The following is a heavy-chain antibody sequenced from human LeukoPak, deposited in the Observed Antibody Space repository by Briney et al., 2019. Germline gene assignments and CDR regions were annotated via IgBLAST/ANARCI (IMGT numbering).Heavy chain of an antibody. CDR3: TTTRYYYDSGGHFDWYFDL. Sequence: PGGSLRLSCAASGFTFSSYAMSWVRQAPGKGLEWVSAISGSGGSTYYADSVKGRFTISRDNSKNTLYLQMNSLRAEDTAVYYCTTTRYYYDSGGHFDWYFDLWGRGTLVTVSS. V-gene: IGHV3-23*01. CDR2: ISGSGGST. CDR1: GFTFSSYA. D-gene: IGHD3-22*01. J-gene: IGHJ2*01.